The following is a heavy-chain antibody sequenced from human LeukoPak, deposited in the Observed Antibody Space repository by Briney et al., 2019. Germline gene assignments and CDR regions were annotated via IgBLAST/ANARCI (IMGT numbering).Heavy chain of an antibody. D-gene: IGHD5-24*01. V-gene: IGHV3-30*04. Sequence: SGGSLRLSCAASGFTFSSYAMHWVRQAPGKGLEWVAVISYDGSNKYYADSVKGRFTISRDNSKNTLYLQMNSLRAEDTAVYYCAKEGVEMATSYFDYWGQGTLVTVSS. CDR2: ISYDGSNK. CDR1: GFTFSSYA. CDR3: AKEGVEMATSYFDY. J-gene: IGHJ4*02.